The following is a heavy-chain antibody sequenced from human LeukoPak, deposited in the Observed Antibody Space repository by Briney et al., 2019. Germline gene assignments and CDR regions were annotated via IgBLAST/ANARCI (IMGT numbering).Heavy chain of an antibody. D-gene: IGHD1-20*01. J-gene: IGHJ3*02. Sequence: ASVKVSCKASGYTFTGYYMHWVRQAPGQGLERMGWINPNSGGTNYARKFRGRVTMTRDTSISTAYMGLSRLRSDDTAVYYCARDRWVTGSNDAFDIWGQGTMVTVSS. CDR2: INPNSGGT. CDR3: ARDRWVTGSNDAFDI. CDR1: GYTFTGYY. V-gene: IGHV1-2*02.